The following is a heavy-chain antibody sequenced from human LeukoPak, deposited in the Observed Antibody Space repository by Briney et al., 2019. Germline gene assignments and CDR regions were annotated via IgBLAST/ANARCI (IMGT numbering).Heavy chain of an antibody. CDR2: IYTSGST. Sequence: SETLSLTCTVSGGSISSYYWSWIRQPAGKGLEWIGRIYTSGSTNYNASLKSRVSMSVDTSKNQFSLKLSSVTAADTAVYYCATHWLEATKTYSYWFDPWGQGTLVTVSS. J-gene: IGHJ5*02. V-gene: IGHV4-4*07. D-gene: IGHD1/OR15-1a*01. CDR3: ATHWLEATKTYSYWFDP. CDR1: GGSISSYY.